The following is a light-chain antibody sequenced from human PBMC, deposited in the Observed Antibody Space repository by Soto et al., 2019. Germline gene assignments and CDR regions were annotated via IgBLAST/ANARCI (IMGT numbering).Light chain of an antibody. CDR2: ATS. CDR3: QQSFT. J-gene: IGKJ3*01. Sequence: DIQLTQSPSFLSASVGDRVTITCRASQGISGYLAWYQQKPGKAPNLLIYATSTLQTGVPSRFSGSGSGAEFTLTISSLQPEDFATYYCQQSFTFGPGTKVDIK. V-gene: IGKV1-9*01. CDR1: QGISGY.